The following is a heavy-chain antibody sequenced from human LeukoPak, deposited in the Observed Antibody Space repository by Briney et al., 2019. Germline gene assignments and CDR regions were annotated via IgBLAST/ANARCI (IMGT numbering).Heavy chain of an antibody. CDR3: AKDPNWNYYYYYMDV. CDR1: GFTFGSYA. J-gene: IGHJ6*03. V-gene: IGHV3-23*01. Sequence: GGSLRLSCAASGFTFGSYAMSWVRQAPGKGLEWVSAISGSGGSTYYADSVKGRFTISRDNSKNTLYLQMNSLRAEDTAVYYCAKDPNWNYYYYYMDVWGKGTTVTVSS. D-gene: IGHD1-20*01. CDR2: ISGSGGST.